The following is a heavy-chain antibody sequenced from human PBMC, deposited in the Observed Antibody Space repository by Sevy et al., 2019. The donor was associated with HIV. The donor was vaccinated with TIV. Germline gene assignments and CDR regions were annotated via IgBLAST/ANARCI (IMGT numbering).Heavy chain of an antibody. CDR2: ISNSGSSV. CDR1: GFSFSSYE. J-gene: IGHJ4*02. D-gene: IGHD2-15*01. CDR3: ARDLPPSATPVAYFDC. Sequence: GGSLRLSCAASGFSFSSYEMNWVRQAPGKGLEWLSYISNSGSSVYYSDSVRGRFTISRDNARNSLYLQMNSLRAEDTAVYYCARDLPPSATPVAYFDCWGQGTLVTVSS. V-gene: IGHV3-48*03.